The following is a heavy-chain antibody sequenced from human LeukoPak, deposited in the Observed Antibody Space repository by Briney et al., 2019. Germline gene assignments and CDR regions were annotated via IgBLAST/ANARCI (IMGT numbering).Heavy chain of an antibody. CDR2: IYYSGST. CDR1: GGSISSYY. CDR3: ARGEYGDYIDY. D-gene: IGHD4-17*01. V-gene: IGHV4-59*08. J-gene: IGHJ4*02. Sequence: LETLSLTCTVSGGSISSYYWSWIRQPPGKGLEWIGYIYYSGSTNYNPSLKSRVTISVDTSKDQFSLKLSSVTAADTAVYYCARGEYGDYIDYWGQGTLVTVSS.